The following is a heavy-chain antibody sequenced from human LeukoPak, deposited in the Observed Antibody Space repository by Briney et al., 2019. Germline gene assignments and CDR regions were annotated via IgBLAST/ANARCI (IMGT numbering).Heavy chain of an antibody. J-gene: IGHJ4*02. CDR1: GFTFSNYW. D-gene: IGHD4-23*01. CDR3: ARDLRTPSDTNIAIDY. V-gene: IGHV3-74*01. Sequence: GGSLRLSCAASGFTFSNYWMHWVRQGPGKGLVWVSRINSDGRIASYADSVKGRFTISRDNAKNTLYLQMNSLRAEDTAVYYCARDLRTPSDTNIAIDYWGQGTLVTASS. CDR2: INSDGRIA.